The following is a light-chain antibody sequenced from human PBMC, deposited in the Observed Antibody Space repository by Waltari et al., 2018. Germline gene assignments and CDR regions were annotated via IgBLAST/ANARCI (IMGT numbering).Light chain of an antibody. CDR3: QHYVTLPVT. Sequence: EIVLTQSPGTLSLSPGERDTLSCRTSQSVSRTLAWYQQKPGQAPRLLIYAASSRATGIPDRFSGSGSGTDFSLTISRLEPEDFAVYYCQHYVTLPVTFGPGTKVEIK. J-gene: IGKJ1*01. CDR1: QSVSRT. V-gene: IGKV3-20*01. CDR2: AAS.